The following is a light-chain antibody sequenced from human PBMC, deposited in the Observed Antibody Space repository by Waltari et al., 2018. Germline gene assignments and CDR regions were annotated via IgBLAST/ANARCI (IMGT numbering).Light chain of an antibody. Sequence: IVLTQSPGTLSLSPGDRATLSCRASQSVSSSYLAWYQQKPGQAPRLLIYGASSRATGIPDRFIGSGSGTDFTLTISRLEPEDFAVYYCQHYDTSPPTYTFGQGTKLEIK. CDR3: QHYDTSPPTYT. V-gene: IGKV3-20*01. CDR1: QSVSSSY. J-gene: IGKJ2*01. CDR2: GAS.